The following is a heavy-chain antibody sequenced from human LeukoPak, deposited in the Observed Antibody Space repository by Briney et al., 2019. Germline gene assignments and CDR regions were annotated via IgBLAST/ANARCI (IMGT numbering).Heavy chain of an antibody. CDR3: ASASCAGGSCYSDY. CDR2: IKQDGTEK. J-gene: IGHJ4*02. D-gene: IGHD2-15*01. Sequence: PGGSLRLSCAASAFTFSSSWMNWVRQAPGKGLEWVANIKQDGTEKYYVDSVKGRFTISRDNAKNSLYLQMNSLRAEDTAVYYCASASCAGGSCYSDYWGQGTLLTVFS. CDR1: AFTFSSSW. V-gene: IGHV3-7*05.